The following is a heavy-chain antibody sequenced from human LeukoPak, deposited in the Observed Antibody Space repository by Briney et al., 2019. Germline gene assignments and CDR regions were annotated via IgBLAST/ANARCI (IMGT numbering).Heavy chain of an antibody. D-gene: IGHD3-22*01. CDR1: GFTFSSYS. Sequence: GGSLRLSCAASGFTFSSYSMNWVRQAPGKGLEWVSSISSSLSYIYYADSVKGRFTISRDNAKNSLYLQMNSLRAEDTAVYYCARSNHDSSGRYNWFDPWGQGTLVTVSS. J-gene: IGHJ5*02. CDR3: ARSNHDSSGRYNWFDP. CDR2: ISSSLSYI. V-gene: IGHV3-21*01.